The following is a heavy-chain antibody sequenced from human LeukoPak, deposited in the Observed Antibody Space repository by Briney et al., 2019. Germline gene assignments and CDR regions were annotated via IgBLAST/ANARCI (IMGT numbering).Heavy chain of an antibody. V-gene: IGHV3-7*01. CDR2: IKQDGSEK. J-gene: IGHJ4*02. D-gene: IGHD4-17*01. CDR1: GFTFSSYW. CDR3: ARGIWPTVTATPLRY. Sequence: GGSLRLSCAASGFTFSSYWMSWVRQAPGKGLEWVANIKQDGSEKYYVDSAKGRFTISRDNAKNSLYLQMNSLRAEDTAVYYCARGIWPTVTATPLRYWGQGTLVTVSS.